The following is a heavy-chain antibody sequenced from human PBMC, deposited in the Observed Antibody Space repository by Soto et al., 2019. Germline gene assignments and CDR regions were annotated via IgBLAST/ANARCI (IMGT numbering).Heavy chain of an antibody. CDR2: INHSGRV. D-gene: IGHD3-22*01. CDR1: CGSFSGHS. CDR3: STRAYDTNGYYRFDP. V-gene: IGHV4-34*01. Sequence: PSETLYLTCAVYCGSFSGHSWTWIRQSPGKGLEWIGDINHSGRVNYSPSLKSRVTISLDTSKNQFSLTLSAVTAADTAMYYCSTRAYDTNGYYRFDPRGQGTLVTVSS. J-gene: IGHJ5*01.